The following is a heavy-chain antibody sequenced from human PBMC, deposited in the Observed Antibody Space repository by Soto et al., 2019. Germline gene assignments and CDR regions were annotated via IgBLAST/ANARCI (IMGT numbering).Heavy chain of an antibody. V-gene: IGHV3-30*18. J-gene: IGHJ4*02. CDR2: ISYDGSNK. CDR1: GFTFSSYG. CDR3: AKDPRTYYDFWSGYYYYFDY. D-gene: IGHD3-3*01. Sequence: GGSLRLSCAAYGFTFSSYGMHWVRQAPGKXLEWVAVISYDGSNKYYADSVKGRFTISRDNSKNTLYLQMNSLRAEDTAVYYCAKDPRTYYDFWSGYYYYFDYWGQGTRVTVSS.